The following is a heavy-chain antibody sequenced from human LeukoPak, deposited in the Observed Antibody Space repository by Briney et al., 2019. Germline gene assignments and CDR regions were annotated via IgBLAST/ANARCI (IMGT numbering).Heavy chain of an antibody. CDR2: IYYSGST. V-gene: IGHV4-59*12. Sequence: PSETLSLTCTVSGGSISSYYWSWIRQPPGKGLEWIGYIYYSGSTNYNPSLKSQVTISVDTSKNQFSLKLSSVTAADTAVYYCARDGAGLRITMVRGVAMPRYYYYGMDVWGQGTTVTVSS. CDR1: GGSISSYY. D-gene: IGHD3-10*01. CDR3: ARDGAGLRITMVRGVAMPRYYYYGMDV. J-gene: IGHJ6*02.